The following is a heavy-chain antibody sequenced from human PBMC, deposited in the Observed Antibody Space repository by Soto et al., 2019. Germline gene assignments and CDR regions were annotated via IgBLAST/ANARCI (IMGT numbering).Heavy chain of an antibody. CDR1: GGSISSSSYY. D-gene: IGHD4-17*01. CDR2: IYYSGST. J-gene: IGHJ6*02. V-gene: IGHV4-39*01. Sequence: QLQLQESGPGLVKPSETLYLTCTVCGGSISSSSYYWGWIRQPPGKGLEWIGSIYYSGSTYYNPSLKSRVTISVDTSKNQFSLKLSSVTAADTAVYYCASYGDSDYYYYYGMDVWGQATTVTVSS. CDR3: ASYGDSDYYYYYGMDV.